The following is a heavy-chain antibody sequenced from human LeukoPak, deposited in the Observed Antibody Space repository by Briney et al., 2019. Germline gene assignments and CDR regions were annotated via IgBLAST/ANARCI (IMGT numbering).Heavy chain of an antibody. D-gene: IGHD5-24*01. CDR3: ARTVATIPPEPFDY. CDR1: GYSLSSGYY. V-gene: IGHV4-61*01. CDR2: IYYSGST. Sequence: SETLSLTCAVSGYSLSSGYYWSWIRQPPGKGLEWIGYIYYSGSTNYNPSLKSRVTISVDTSKNQFSLKLSSVTAADTAVYYCARTVATIPPEPFDYWGQGTLVTVSS. J-gene: IGHJ4*02.